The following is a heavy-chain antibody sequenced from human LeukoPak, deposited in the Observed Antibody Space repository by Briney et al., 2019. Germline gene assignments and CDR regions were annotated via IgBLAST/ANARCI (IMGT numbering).Heavy chain of an antibody. CDR2: INHSGST. Sequence: PSETLSLTCAVYGGSFSGYYWSWIRQPPGKGLEWIGEINHSGSTNYNPSLKSRVTISVDTSKNQFSLKLSSVTAAATAVYYCARVWVVTAIPTLWFDPWGQGTLVTVSS. V-gene: IGHV4-34*01. CDR3: ARVWVVTAIPTLWFDP. CDR1: GGSFSGYY. D-gene: IGHD2-21*02. J-gene: IGHJ5*02.